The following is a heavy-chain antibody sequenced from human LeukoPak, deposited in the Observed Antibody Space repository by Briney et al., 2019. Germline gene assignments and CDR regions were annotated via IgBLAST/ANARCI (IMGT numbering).Heavy chain of an antibody. D-gene: IGHD6-19*01. J-gene: IGHJ4*02. CDR2: IFSNDRR. CDR3: ARVPLSVPGTGGFDY. CDR1: GFSLSDSRVG. Sequence: SGPVLVKPTETLTLTCTVSGFSLSDSRVGVSWIRQPPGKALEWLAHIFSNDRRSYNTSLQTRLTISKDTSKSQVVLTMANMDSVDAATYHCARVPLSVPGTGGFDYWGQGTLVTVSS. V-gene: IGHV2-26*01.